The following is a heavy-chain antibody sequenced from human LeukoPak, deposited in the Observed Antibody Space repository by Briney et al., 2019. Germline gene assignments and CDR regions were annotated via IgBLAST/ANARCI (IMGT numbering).Heavy chain of an antibody. CDR1: GGSISSSSFY. CDR3: ARNRYYYGSGNYGVPNWFDP. V-gene: IGHV4-39*07. Sequence: SETLSLTCTVSGGSISSSSFYWGWIRQPPGRGLEWIGEINHSGSTNYNPSLKSRVTISVDTSKNQFSLKLSSVTAADTAVYYCARNRYYYGSGNYGVPNWFDPWGQGTLVTVSS. CDR2: INHSGST. J-gene: IGHJ5*02. D-gene: IGHD3-10*01.